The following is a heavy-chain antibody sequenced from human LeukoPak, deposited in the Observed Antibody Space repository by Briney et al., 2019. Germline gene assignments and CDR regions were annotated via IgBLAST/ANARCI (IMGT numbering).Heavy chain of an antibody. CDR2: IYHSGST. CDR3: ARDLKGYYYDSSGFDY. D-gene: IGHD3-22*01. J-gene: IGHJ4*02. Sequence: SGTLSLTCAVSGGSISSSNWWSWVRQPPGKGLEWIGEIYHSGSTNYNPSLKSRVTISVDKSKNQFSLKLSSVTAADTAVYYCARDLKGYYYDSSGFDYWGQGTLVTVSS. V-gene: IGHV4-4*02. CDR1: GGSISSSNW.